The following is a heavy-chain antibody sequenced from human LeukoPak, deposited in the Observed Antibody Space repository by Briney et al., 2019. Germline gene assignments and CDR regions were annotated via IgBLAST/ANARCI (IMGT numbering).Heavy chain of an antibody. D-gene: IGHD6-6*01. CDR1: GGSFSGYY. V-gene: IGHV4-34*01. J-gene: IGHJ4*02. Sequence: SETLSLTCAVYGGSFSGYYWSWIRQPQGKGLDWIGEINHSGSTNYNPSLKSRVTISVDTSKNQFSLKLSSVTAADTAVYYCARGSSEFDYWGQGTLVTVSS. CDR2: INHSGST. CDR3: ARGSSEFDY.